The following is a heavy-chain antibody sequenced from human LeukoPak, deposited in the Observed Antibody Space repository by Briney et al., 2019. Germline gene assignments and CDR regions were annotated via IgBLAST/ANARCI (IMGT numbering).Heavy chain of an antibody. CDR3: ARDRTTALDD. V-gene: IGHV3-30-3*01. CDR2: ISYDGSNK. J-gene: IGHJ4*02. CDR1: GYTFSSYA. D-gene: IGHD1-7*01. Sequence: GGSLRLSCAASGYTFSSYATHWVREGPGKGLEWVADISYDGSNKYYADSVKGRFTISRDNSKNTLYLKMKSLRAKDTAVYYCARDRTTALDDWGQGRLVTVSS.